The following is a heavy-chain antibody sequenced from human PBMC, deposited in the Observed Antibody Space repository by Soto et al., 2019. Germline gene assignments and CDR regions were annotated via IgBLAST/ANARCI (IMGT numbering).Heavy chain of an antibody. D-gene: IGHD4-17*01. CDR1: GGSFSGYY. V-gene: IGHV4-34*01. Sequence: QVQLQQWGAGLLKPSETLSLTCAVYGGSFSGYYGIWIRHPPGKVLEWIGEINHSGSTNYNPSLKSRVTISVDTSKNQFSLKLSSVTAAATAVYYCARRTTVTNPQPSMDVWGKGTTVTVSS. CDR3: ARRTTVTNPQPSMDV. J-gene: IGHJ6*04. CDR2: INHSGST.